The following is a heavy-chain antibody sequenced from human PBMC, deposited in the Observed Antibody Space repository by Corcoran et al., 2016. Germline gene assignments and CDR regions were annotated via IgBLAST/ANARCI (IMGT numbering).Heavy chain of an antibody. J-gene: IGHJ4*02. CDR2: IYPKSGDT. Sequence: QVQLVQSGAEVKMPGASMKVSCKASGYTFADYYMHWVRQAPGQGLEWMAWIYPKSGDTNYAPKFQGRVTLTRDTSISTAYMELSGLTSDDTAFYYCASVTYSSKTDFDHWGQGTLVTVSS. CDR3: ASVTYSSKTDFDH. V-gene: IGHV1-2*02. CDR1: GYTFADYY. D-gene: IGHD1-1*01.